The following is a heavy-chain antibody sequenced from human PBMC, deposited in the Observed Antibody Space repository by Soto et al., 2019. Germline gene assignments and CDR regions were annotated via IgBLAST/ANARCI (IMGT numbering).Heavy chain of an antibody. Sequence: PGESLKISCKVSGYSLAGYWIGGVRQMPGKGLDWMGVIYPGDSDTRYSPSFHGQVTISADKSISTAYLQWSSLKASDTAMYFCARLPGVRGVFDGFNVWGQGTMVTVSS. D-gene: IGHD3-10*01. CDR2: IYPGDSDT. CDR1: GYSLAGYW. V-gene: IGHV5-51*03. J-gene: IGHJ3*01. CDR3: ARLPGVRGVFDGFNV.